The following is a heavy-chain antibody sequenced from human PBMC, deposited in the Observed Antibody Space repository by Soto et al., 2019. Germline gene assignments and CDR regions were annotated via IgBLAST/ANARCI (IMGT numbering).Heavy chain of an antibody. D-gene: IGHD2-15*01. V-gene: IGHV1-8*01. CDR2: MNPDSGHA. J-gene: IGHJ4*02. CDR1: GYTFTNSD. CDR3: ARRPHCSGGICYYGLDN. Sequence: ASVKVSCKASGYTFTNSDINWVRQAPGQCLEWMGWMNPDSGHAAYAQKFQGRVTLTTSTSTSTVYMEMRSLGSEDTAVYYCARRPHCSGGICYYGLDNWGQGTLVTVSS.